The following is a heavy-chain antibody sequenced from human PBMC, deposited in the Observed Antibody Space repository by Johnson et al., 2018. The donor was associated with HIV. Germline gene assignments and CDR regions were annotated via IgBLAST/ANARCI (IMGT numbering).Heavy chain of an antibody. J-gene: IGHJ3*02. V-gene: IGHV3-33*01. CDR2: IWYDGSNK. Sequence: QVQLVESGGGVVQPGRSLRLSCAASGFTFSSYGMHWVRQAPGKGLEWVAVIWYDGSNKYYADSVKGRFTISRDNSKNTLYLQMNSLRAEDTAVYYCARAGGWELTNAFDIWGQGTMVTVSS. CDR3: ARAGGWELTNAFDI. CDR1: GFTFSSYG. D-gene: IGHD1-26*01.